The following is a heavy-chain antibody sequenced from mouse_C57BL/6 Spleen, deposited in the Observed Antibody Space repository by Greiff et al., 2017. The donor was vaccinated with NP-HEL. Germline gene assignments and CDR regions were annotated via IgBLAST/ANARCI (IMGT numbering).Heavy chain of an antibody. CDR3: AVIYYDYDSDY. D-gene: IGHD2-4*01. CDR1: GYTFTSYW. V-gene: IGHV1-64*01. CDR2: IHPNSGST. J-gene: IGHJ2*01. Sequence: QVQLQQPGAELVKPGASVKLSCKASGYTFTSYWMHWVKQRPGQGLEWIGMIHPNSGSTNYNEKFKSKATLTVDKSSSTAYMQLSSLTSEDSAVYYCAVIYYDYDSDYWGQGTTLTVSS.